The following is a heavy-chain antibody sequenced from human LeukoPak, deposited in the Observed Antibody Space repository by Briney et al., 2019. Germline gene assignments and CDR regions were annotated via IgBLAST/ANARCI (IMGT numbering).Heavy chain of an antibody. CDR1: GESFSGYY. CDR3: ARGRVDTAMVISSYYYGMDV. J-gene: IGHJ6*04. V-gene: IGHV4-34*01. D-gene: IGHD5-18*01. CDR2: INHSGST. Sequence: SETLSLTCAVYGESFSGYYWSWIRQPPGKGLEWIGEINHSGSTNYNPSLKSRVTISVDTSKNQFSLKLSSVTAADTAVYYCARGRVDTAMVISSYYYGMDVWGKGTTVTVSS.